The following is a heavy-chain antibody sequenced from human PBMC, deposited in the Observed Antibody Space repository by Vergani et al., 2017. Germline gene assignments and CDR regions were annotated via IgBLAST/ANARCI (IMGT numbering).Heavy chain of an antibody. CDR3: AREGYCTNGVCFTLFDV. CDR2: IRHDGIT. J-gene: IGHJ4*02. CDR1: GGSFNDYW. D-gene: IGHD2-8*01. V-gene: IGHV4-34*01. Sequence: QAQLQQWGAGLLKPSETLSLTCAIYGGSFNDYWWTWIRQPPGKGLAWSGEIRHDGITHYSPSLKSRVTISIDTSTHQFSLNLRSVTAADTAVYYCAREGYCTNGVCFTLFDVWGQGALVTVSS.